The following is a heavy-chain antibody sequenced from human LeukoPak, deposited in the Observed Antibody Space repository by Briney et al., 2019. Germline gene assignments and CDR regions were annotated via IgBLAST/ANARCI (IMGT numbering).Heavy chain of an antibody. CDR2: IYYSGST. Sequence: SETLSLTGTVSGGSISSYYWSWIRQPPGKGLEWIGYIYYSGSTNYNPSLKSRVTISVDTSKNQFSLKLSSVTAADTAVYYCARMVGYYDSSGYYPVYYYYMDVWGKGTTVTVSS. D-gene: IGHD3-22*01. CDR1: GGSISSYY. J-gene: IGHJ6*03. V-gene: IGHV4-59*01. CDR3: ARMVGYYDSSGYYPVYYYYMDV.